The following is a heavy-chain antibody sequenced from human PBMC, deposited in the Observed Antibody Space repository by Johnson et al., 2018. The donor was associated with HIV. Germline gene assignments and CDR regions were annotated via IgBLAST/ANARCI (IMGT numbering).Heavy chain of an antibody. V-gene: IGHV3-7*05. D-gene: IGHD6-13*01. CDR3: ARDPVALGSSWYAFQEYRGPNDAFDI. CDR2: IKQDGSEK. CDR1: GFTFSSYW. Sequence: VQLVESGGGLVQPGGSLRLSCAASGFTFSSYWMSWVRQAPGKGLEWVANIKQDGSEKYYVDSVKGRFTISRDNAKNSLYLQMNSLRAEDTAVYYCARDPVALGSSWYAFQEYRGPNDAFDIWGQGTMVTVSS. J-gene: IGHJ3*02.